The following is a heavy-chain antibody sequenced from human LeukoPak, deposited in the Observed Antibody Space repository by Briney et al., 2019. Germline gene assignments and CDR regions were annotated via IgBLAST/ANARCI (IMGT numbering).Heavy chain of an antibody. D-gene: IGHD4-23*01. CDR2: ISGSCTYI. CDR1: GFTFSSYS. V-gene: IGHV3-21*01. Sequence: PGGSLRLSCAASGFTFSSYSINWVRQAPGKGLEWVSSISGSCTYIYYADSSKGRFTISRDNAKNSLYLQMTSLRADDTAVYYCARDDGGALDAFDIWGQGTMLTVSS. J-gene: IGHJ3*02. CDR3: ARDDGGALDAFDI.